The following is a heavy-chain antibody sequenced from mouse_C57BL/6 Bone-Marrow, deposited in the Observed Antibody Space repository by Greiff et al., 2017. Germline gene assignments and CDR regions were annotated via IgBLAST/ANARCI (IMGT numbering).Heavy chain of an antibody. V-gene: IGHV5-16*01. Sequence: EVKLVESEGGLVQPGSSMKLSCTASGFTFSDYYMAWVRQVPEKGLEWVANINYDGSSTYYLDSLKSRFIISRDNAKNILYLQMSSLKSEDTATDYCARDRGTTVPWDCDVGGTGTTVTVSS. CDR2: INYDGSST. D-gene: IGHD1-1*01. J-gene: IGHJ1*03. CDR1: GFTFSDYY. CDR3: ARDRGTTVPWDCDV.